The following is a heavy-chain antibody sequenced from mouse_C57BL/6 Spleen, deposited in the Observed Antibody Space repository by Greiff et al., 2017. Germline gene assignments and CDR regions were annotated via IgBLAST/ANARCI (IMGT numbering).Heavy chain of an antibody. CDR1: GFTFSDYG. Sequence: DVKLVESGGGLVKPGGSLKLSCAASGFTFSDYGMHWVRQAPEKGLEWVAYISSGSSTIYYADTVKGRFTISRDNAKNTLFLQMTSLRSEETAMYYCARHDYSFDYWGQGTTLTVSS. J-gene: IGHJ2*01. CDR2: ISSGSSTI. CDR3: ARHDYSFDY. D-gene: IGHD2-4*01. V-gene: IGHV5-17*01.